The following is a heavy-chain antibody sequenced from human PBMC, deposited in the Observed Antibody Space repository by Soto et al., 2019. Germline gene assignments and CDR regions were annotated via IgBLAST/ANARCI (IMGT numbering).Heavy chain of an antibody. CDR1: GFTFSNAW. J-gene: IGHJ4*01. Sequence: PGGPLRLSCAASGFTFSNAWINWVRQAPGKGLEWVGRIKSKTDGGTADFAAPVKGRFAISRDDSKNTVYLQMNSLKTEDTAVYYCTTDSYSTIIVVRFDYWGHGTLVTVSS. CDR3: TTDSYSTIIVVRFDY. CDR2: IKSKTDGGTA. D-gene: IGHD3-22*01. V-gene: IGHV3-15*07.